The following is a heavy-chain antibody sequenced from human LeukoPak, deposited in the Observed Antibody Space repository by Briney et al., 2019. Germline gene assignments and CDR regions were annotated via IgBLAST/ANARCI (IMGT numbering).Heavy chain of an antibody. Sequence: GGSLRLSCAVSGFTFSSYIMTWVRQAPGKGLEWVSYISSSSSTIYYADSVKGRFTISRDNAKNSLYPQMNSLRAEDTAVYYCASPSYDFWSGYLDYWGQGTLVTVSS. D-gene: IGHD3-3*01. CDR2: ISSSSSTI. CDR3: ASPSYDFWSGYLDY. J-gene: IGHJ4*02. CDR1: GFTFSSYI. V-gene: IGHV3-48*01.